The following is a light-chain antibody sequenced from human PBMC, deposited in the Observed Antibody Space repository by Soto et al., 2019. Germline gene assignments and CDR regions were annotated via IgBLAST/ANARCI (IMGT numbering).Light chain of an antibody. V-gene: IGKV3-15*01. CDR1: QRVSNN. J-gene: IGKJ1*01. Sequence: EIVMTQSPATLSVSPGERVTLSCRASQRVSNNVAWYQQKPGQAPRLLIYGSSTRATGIPARFSAAGSGTEFTLTISNLQSEDFAVFHCQQYNNWPWTFGHGTRVENK. CDR3: QQYNNWPWT. CDR2: GSS.